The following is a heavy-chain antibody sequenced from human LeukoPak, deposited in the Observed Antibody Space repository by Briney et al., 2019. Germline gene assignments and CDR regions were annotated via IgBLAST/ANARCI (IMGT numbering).Heavy chain of an antibody. CDR3: ARGRRVLRYFDWFAFYFDY. Sequence: PGGSLRLSCAASGFTFSSYSMNWVRQAPGKGLEWVSSISSSSSYIYYADSVKGRFTISRDNAKNSLYLQMNSLRAEDTAVYYCARGRRVLRYFDWFAFYFDYWGQGTLVTVSS. CDR2: ISSSSSYI. D-gene: IGHD3-9*01. J-gene: IGHJ4*02. V-gene: IGHV3-21*01. CDR1: GFTFSSYS.